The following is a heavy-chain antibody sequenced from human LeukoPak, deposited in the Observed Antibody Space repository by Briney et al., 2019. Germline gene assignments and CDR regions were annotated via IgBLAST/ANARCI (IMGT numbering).Heavy chain of an antibody. V-gene: IGHV4-59*08. CDR2: ISDIGSI. CDR1: GGSISSYY. CDR3: ARHHPRNTVDF. J-gene: IGHJ4*02. D-gene: IGHD2/OR15-2a*01. Sequence: SETLSLTCTVPGGSISSYYWSWIRQPPGKGLEWIAYISDIGSINYNPSLKSRVTISLDTSKNQFSLKLSSVTAADTAVYYCARHHPRNTVDFWGQGTLVTVSS.